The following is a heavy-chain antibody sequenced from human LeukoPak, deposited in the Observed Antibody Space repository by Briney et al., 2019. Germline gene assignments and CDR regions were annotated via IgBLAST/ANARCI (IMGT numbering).Heavy chain of an antibody. J-gene: IGHJ4*02. CDR3: ASDPTNYYDSSGDESFDY. V-gene: IGHV4-34*01. D-gene: IGHD3-22*01. Sequence: SETLFLTCAVYGGSFSGYYWSWIRQPPGKGLEWIGSIYYSGSTYYNPSLKSRVTISVDTSKNQFSLKLSSVTAADTAVYYCASDPTNYYDSSGDESFDYWGQGTLVTVSS. CDR1: GGSFSGYY. CDR2: IYYSGST.